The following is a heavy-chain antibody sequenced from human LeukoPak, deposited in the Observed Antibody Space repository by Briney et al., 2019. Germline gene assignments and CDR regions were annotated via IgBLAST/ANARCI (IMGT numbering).Heavy chain of an antibody. D-gene: IGHD5-12*01. J-gene: IGHJ5*02. V-gene: IGHV4-39*07. CDR1: GGSVSSTNNF. Sequence: PSETLSLTCIVSGGSVSSTNNFWDWIRQPPGKGLEWIGSIHYGGTTYFNPSLKSRVTMSVDASKSQFSLNLTSVTAADTAVYYCARDFRGYDASRFDPWGQGTLVTVSA. CDR3: ARDFRGYDASRFDP. CDR2: IHYGGTT.